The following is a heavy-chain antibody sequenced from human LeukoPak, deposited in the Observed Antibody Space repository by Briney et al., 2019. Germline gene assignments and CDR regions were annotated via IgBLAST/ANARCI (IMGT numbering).Heavy chain of an antibody. CDR1: GFTFSGYG. J-gene: IGHJ4*02. CDR2: IWYDGSNK. CDR3: ASERDYYDSSGYYDRKYYFDY. V-gene: IGHV3-33*01. D-gene: IGHD3-22*01. Sequence: PGRSVTHSCAASGFTFSGYGMHGVGQAPGKGLEWVAVIWYDGSNKYYADSVKGRFTISRDNSKNTLYLQMNSLRAEDTAVYYCASERDYYDSSGYYDRKYYFDYWGQRTLVTVSS.